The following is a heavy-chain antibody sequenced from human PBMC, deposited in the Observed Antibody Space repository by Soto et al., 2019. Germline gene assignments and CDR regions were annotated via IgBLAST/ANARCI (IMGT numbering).Heavy chain of an antibody. Sequence: GGSLRLSCAASGFTFSSYAMHWVRQAPGKGLEWVAVISYDGSNKYYADSVKGRFTISRDNSKNTLYLQMNSLRAEDTAVYYCAREATSRASFDPVARRYFDYWGQGTLVTVSS. CDR1: GFTFSSYA. D-gene: IGHD5-12*01. V-gene: IGHV3-30-3*01. CDR2: ISYDGSNK. CDR3: AREATSRASFDPVARRYFDY. J-gene: IGHJ4*02.